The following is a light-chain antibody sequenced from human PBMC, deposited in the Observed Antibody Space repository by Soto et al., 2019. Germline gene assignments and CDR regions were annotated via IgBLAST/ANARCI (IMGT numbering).Light chain of an antibody. J-gene: IGKJ5*01. CDR2: LGS. Sequence: DILMTHSPDSLAVSLGERATINCKSSQSVLYRSNKKNYLVWYLQKPGQSPQLLIYLGSNRASGVPDRFSGSGSGTDFTLKISRVEAEDVGVYYCMQALQTPITFGQGTRLEIK. CDR1: QSVLYRSNKKNY. CDR3: MQALQTPIT. V-gene: IGKV2-28*01.